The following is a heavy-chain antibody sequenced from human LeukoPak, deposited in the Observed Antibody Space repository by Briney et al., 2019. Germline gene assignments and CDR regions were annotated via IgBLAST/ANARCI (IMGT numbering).Heavy chain of an antibody. CDR2: VSGSGGST. Sequence: GGSLRLSRAASGFTFSSYAMSWVRQAPGKGRGGVSAVSGSGGSTYYADSAKGRITISRDNSKNTLYLLMNRLRAEDTAVYYCAKSHDYYGSGSGEYYFDYWGQGTLVTVSS. J-gene: IGHJ4*02. V-gene: IGHV3-23*01. CDR1: GFTFSSYA. D-gene: IGHD3-10*01. CDR3: AKSHDYYGSGSGEYYFDY.